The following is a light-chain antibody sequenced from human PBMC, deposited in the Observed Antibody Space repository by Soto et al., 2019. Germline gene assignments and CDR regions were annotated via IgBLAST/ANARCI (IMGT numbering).Light chain of an antibody. Sequence: IQMTQSPSSLSTSVGDRVTITCLASQGISNSLAWYQQKPGKVPKLLIYDASSLESGVPSRFSGSGSGTEFTLTISSLQPDDFATYYCQQYNSYSQTFGQGTKVDIK. CDR1: QGISNS. J-gene: IGKJ1*01. CDR2: DAS. V-gene: IGKV1-13*02. CDR3: QQYNSYSQT.